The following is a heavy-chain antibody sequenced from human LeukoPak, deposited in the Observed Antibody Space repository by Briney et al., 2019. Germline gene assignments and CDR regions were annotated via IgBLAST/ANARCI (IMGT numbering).Heavy chain of an antibody. J-gene: IGHJ4*02. V-gene: IGHV4-31*03. CDR3: ARVVPSSYDGSGYYFDY. Sequence: SQTLSLTCTVSGGSIDSGNYYWSWIRQHPGQGLEWIEYIYHSGSAYYNPPLKSRLTMSVDPSKNQFSLKLSSVTAADTAVYYCARVVPSSYDGSGYYFDYWGQGARVTVSS. CDR1: GGSIDSGNYY. D-gene: IGHD3-22*01. CDR2: IYHSGSA.